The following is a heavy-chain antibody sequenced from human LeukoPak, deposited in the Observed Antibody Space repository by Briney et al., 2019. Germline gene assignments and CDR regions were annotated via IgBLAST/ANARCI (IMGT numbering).Heavy chain of an antibody. J-gene: IGHJ4*02. V-gene: IGHV4-59*08. Sequence: KSSETLSLTCTVSGGSISSYYWSWIRQPPGKGLEWIGYISYSGSTNYSPSLKSRVTISLDTSKNRFSLKLSSLTAADTAVYYCARQPGIAVDAAIDYWGQGTLVTVSS. D-gene: IGHD6-19*01. CDR1: GGSISSYY. CDR3: ARQPGIAVDAAIDY. CDR2: ISYSGST.